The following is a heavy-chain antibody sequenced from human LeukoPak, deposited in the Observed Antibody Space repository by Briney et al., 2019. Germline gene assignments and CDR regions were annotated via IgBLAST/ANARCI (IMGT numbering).Heavy chain of an antibody. Sequence: PSQTLSLTCTVSGGSISSGSYYWNWIRQPAGKGLEWIGRIYTSGSTNYNPSLKSRVTMSLDTSKNQFSLKLSSVTAADTAAYYCARDNYDRSGYYYEFLTWGQGTLVTVSS. CDR2: IYTSGST. D-gene: IGHD3-22*01. J-gene: IGHJ4*02. V-gene: IGHV4-61*02. CDR1: GGSISSGSYY. CDR3: ARDNYDRSGYYYEFLT.